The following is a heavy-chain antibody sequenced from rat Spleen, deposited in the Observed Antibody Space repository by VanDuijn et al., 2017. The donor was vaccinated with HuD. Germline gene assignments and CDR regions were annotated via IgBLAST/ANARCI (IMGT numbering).Heavy chain of an antibody. V-gene: IGHV2-6*01. CDR3: SRSDY. CDR2: MLTGGNT. CDR1: GFSLTSYT. Sequence: QVQLKESGPGLVQPSQTLSLTCTVSGFSLTSYTISWVRQPPGKGLEWIAAMLTGGNTYYNPALKSRLSISRDTSKSQVFLKMNSLQTEDTAIYFCSRSDYWGQGIMVTVSS. J-gene: IGHJ2*01.